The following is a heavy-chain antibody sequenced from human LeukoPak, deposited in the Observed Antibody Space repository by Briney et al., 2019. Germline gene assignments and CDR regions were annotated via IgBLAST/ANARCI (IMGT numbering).Heavy chain of an antibody. Sequence: PSETLSLTCTVSGGSISSYYWIWIRQPPGKGLEWIGYIYYSGSTNYNPSLKSRVTISVDTSKNQFSLKLSSVTAADTAVYYCARGGRDTMVRGEKNWFDPWGQGTLVTVSS. D-gene: IGHD3-10*01. V-gene: IGHV4-59*01. CDR3: ARGGRDTMVRGEKNWFDP. CDR2: IYYSGST. CDR1: GGSISSYY. J-gene: IGHJ5*02.